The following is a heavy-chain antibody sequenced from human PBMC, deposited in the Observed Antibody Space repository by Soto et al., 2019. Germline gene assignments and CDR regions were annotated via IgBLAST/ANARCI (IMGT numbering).Heavy chain of an antibody. CDR3: ARDLRSASGWYAPGY. J-gene: IGHJ4*02. Sequence: EVQLLESGGGLVQPGESRRLSCAASGYPFSSYAMIWVRQAPGKGLEWVSSISGSGATYYADSVKGRFTFSRDNSRNRVDLQMNSLRAEDTAVYYCARDLRSASGWYAPGYWGQGTLVTVSS. CDR1: GYPFSSYA. CDR2: ISGSGAT. D-gene: IGHD6-19*01. V-gene: IGHV3-23*01.